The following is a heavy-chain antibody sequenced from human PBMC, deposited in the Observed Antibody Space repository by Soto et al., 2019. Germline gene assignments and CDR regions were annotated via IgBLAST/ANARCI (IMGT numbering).Heavy chain of an antibody. V-gene: IGHV4-30-2*01. CDR1: GGSISSGGYS. CDR2: IYHSGST. CDR3: ARERATGGSRWFDP. D-gene: IGHD5-12*01. J-gene: IGHJ5*02. Sequence: SETLSLTCAVSGGSISSGGYSWSWIRQPPGKGLEWIGYIYHSGSTYYNPSLKSRVTISVDRSKNQFSLKLSSVTAADTAVYYCARERATGGSRWFDPWGQGTLVTVSS.